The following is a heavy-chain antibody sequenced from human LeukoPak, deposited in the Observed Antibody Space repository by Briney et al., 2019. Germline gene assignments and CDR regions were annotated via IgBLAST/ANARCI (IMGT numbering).Heavy chain of an antibody. V-gene: IGHV4-59*08. CDR2: IYYSGST. CDR1: GGSISSYY. D-gene: IGHD4-23*01. Sequence: SETLSLTCTVSGGSISSYYWSWIRQPPGKGLEWIGYIYYSGSTNYNPSLKSRVTISVDTSKNQFSLKLSSVTAADTAVYYCARKVPDDYGGPRDWYFDLWGRGTLVTVSS. J-gene: IGHJ2*01. CDR3: ARKVPDDYGGPRDWYFDL.